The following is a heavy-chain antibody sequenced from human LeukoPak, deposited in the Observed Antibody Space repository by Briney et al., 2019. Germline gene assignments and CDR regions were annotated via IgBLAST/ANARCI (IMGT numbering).Heavy chain of an antibody. CDR1: DDSITMYY. V-gene: IGHV4-59*01. Sequence: SETLSLTCTVSDDSITMYYWTWIRQPPGKGLEWIGYVDHTGSTKFNPSLNGRASISRDTSKTLFSLRLRSVTAADTAVYFCARGRVSSSTWYSTYYYYFYMDVWGKGTTVTVSS. D-gene: IGHD4-11*01. CDR3: ARGRVSSSTWYSTYYYYFYMDV. CDR2: VDHTGST. J-gene: IGHJ6*03.